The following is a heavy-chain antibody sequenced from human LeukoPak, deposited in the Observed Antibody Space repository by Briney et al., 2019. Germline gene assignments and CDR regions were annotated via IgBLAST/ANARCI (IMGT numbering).Heavy chain of an antibody. Sequence: HGESLKISCKGSGYRFTSYWIGWVRQMPGKGLEWMGIIYPGDSDTRYSPSFQGQVTISADKSISTAYLQWSSLKASDTAMYYCARLYYGSGSYYRRASKLGYYFDYWGQGTLVTVSS. J-gene: IGHJ4*02. CDR2: IYPGDSDT. D-gene: IGHD3-10*01. V-gene: IGHV5-51*01. CDR1: GYRFTSYW. CDR3: ARLYYGSGSYYRRASKLGYYFDY.